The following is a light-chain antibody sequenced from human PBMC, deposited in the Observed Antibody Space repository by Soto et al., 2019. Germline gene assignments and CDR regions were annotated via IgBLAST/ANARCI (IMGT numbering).Light chain of an antibody. CDR1: QGISSS. V-gene: IGKV1-9*01. J-gene: IGKJ2*01. CDR3: QQLNTYPYT. CDR2: AAS. Sequence: DIQLTQSPSFLSASVGDRVTITCRASQGISSSLAWYQQKPGKAPKLLIFAASTLQSGVPSSFSGSGSGTEFTLTSGSLQPEDFATYYCQQLNTYPYTFGRGTKLEIK.